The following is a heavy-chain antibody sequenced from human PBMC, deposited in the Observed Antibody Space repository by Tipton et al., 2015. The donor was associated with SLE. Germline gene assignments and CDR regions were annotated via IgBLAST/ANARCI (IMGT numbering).Heavy chain of an antibody. J-gene: IGHJ4*02. CDR1: GGSFSGYY. V-gene: IGHV4-34*01. Sequence: TLSLTCAVYGGSFSGYYWSWIRQPPGKGLEWIGEINHSGSTNYNPSLKSRVTISVDTSKNQFSLKLSSVTAADTAVYYCARGRPHLDYWGQGTLFTVSS. CDR2: INHSGST. CDR3: ARGRPHLDY.